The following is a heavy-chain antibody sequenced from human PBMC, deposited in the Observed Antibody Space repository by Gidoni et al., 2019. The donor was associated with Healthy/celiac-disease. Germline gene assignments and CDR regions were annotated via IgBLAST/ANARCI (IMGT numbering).Heavy chain of an antibody. CDR3: ARDARLDIVVVPAGPPNWFDP. V-gene: IGHV3-48*02. J-gene: IGHJ5*02. Sequence: SSSSTIYYADSVKGRFTISRDNAKNSLYLQMNSLRDEDTAVYYCARDARLDIVVVPAGPPNWFDPWGQGTLVTVSS. CDR2: SSSSTI. D-gene: IGHD2-2*03.